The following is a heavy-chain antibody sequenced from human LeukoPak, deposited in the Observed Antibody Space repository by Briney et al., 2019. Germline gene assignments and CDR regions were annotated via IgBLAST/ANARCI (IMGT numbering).Heavy chain of an antibody. CDR3: AREGYCSSTTCLDS. J-gene: IGHJ4*02. CDR2: INIYNGNT. D-gene: IGHD2-2*01. Sequence: ASVKVSCKTSGYTFTSHAISWVRQAPGQGLEWVGSINIYNGNTNYAQKFQGRVTMTADISTATAYMELRSLISDDTAVYYCAREGYCSSTTCLDSWGQGTLVTVSS. CDR1: GYTFTSHA. V-gene: IGHV1-18*01.